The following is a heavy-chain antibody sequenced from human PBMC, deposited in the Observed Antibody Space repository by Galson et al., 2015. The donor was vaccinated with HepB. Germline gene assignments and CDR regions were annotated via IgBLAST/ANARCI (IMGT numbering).Heavy chain of an antibody. Sequence: SLRLSCAASGFTFSGSGTHWVRLASGKGLEWVGRIRNRANNYATAYAASVRGRFTVSRDDSKNTAYLQMNSLKTEDTAVYYCTRPGYGSSWFLDYSHGMDIWGQGTTVIVS. CDR2: IRNRANNYAT. CDR3: TRPGYGSSWFLDYSHGMDI. D-gene: IGHD6-13*01. J-gene: IGHJ6*02. V-gene: IGHV3-73*01. CDR1: GFTFSGSG.